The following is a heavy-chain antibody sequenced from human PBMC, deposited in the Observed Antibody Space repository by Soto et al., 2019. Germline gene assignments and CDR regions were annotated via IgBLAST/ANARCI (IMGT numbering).Heavy chain of an antibody. CDR1: GASIRVSYYF. V-gene: IGHV4-30-4*08. J-gene: IGHJ4*02. CDR3: ARDAIRGSAAMETY. CDR2: VYSTGRT. D-gene: IGHD3-3*01. Sequence: SETLSLTCTVTGASIRVSYYFWSWIRQPPGEGLEWLGYVYSTGRTYYNPSLESRISMSVDTSKNQFSLILSSVSAADTAVYYRARDAIRGSAAMETYWGLGTLVTVSS.